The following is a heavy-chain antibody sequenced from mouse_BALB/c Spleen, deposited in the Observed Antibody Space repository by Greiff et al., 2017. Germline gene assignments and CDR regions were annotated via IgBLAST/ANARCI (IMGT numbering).Heavy chain of an antibody. V-gene: IGHV5-6-3*01. Sequence: EVQLVESGGGLVQPGGSLKLSCAASGFTFSSYGMSWVRQTPDKRLELVATINSNGGSTYYPDSVKGRFTISRDNAKNTLYLQMSSLKSEDTAMYYCAREGYDDYPLDYWGQGTTLTVSS. CDR3: AREGYDDYPLDY. J-gene: IGHJ2*01. D-gene: IGHD2-3*01. CDR1: GFTFSSYG. CDR2: INSNGGST.